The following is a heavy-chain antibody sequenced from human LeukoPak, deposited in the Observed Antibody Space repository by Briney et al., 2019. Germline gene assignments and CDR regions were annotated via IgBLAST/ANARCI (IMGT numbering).Heavy chain of an antibody. CDR3: AQEIAATGLDY. D-gene: IGHD6-13*01. CDR1: GXSISSSSXX. J-gene: IGHJ4*02. V-gene: IGHV4-39*01. Sequence: PSETLSLTCTVSGXSISSSSXXWXXXRXPXGKGLEXIGSIYYSGSTYYNPSLKSRVTISVDTSNNQFSLQLSSVTAADTAVYYCAQEIAATGLDYWGQGTLVTVSS. CDR2: IYYSGST.